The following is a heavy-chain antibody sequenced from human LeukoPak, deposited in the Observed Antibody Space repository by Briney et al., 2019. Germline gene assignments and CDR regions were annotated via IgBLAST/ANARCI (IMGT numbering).Heavy chain of an antibody. CDR1: GFTVSSYA. J-gene: IGHJ4*02. Sequence: GGSLRLSCAASGFTVSSYAMHWVRQAPGKGLEWVAVISYDGSNKYYADSVKGRFTISRDNSKNTLYLQMNILRAEDTAVYYCARVLAAAAQDYWGQGTLVTVSS. D-gene: IGHD6-13*01. CDR3: ARVLAAAAQDY. CDR2: ISYDGSNK. V-gene: IGHV3-30*04.